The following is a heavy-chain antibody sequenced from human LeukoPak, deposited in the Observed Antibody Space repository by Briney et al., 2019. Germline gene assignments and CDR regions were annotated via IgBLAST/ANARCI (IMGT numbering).Heavy chain of an antibody. J-gene: IGHJ4*02. Sequence: GGSLRLSCAASGFTFSSYSMNWVRQAPGKGPEWVSSISSSSSYIYYADSVKGRFTISRDNAKNSLYLQMNSLRAEDTAVYYCARDGGSGSYYNEPSYFDYWGQGTLVTVSS. CDR3: ARDGGSGSYYNEPSYFDY. D-gene: IGHD3-10*01. V-gene: IGHV3-21*01. CDR1: GFTFSSYS. CDR2: ISSSSSYI.